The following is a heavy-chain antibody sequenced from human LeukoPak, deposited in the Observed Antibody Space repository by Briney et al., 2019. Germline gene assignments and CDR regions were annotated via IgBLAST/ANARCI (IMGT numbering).Heavy chain of an antibody. D-gene: IGHD6-13*01. J-gene: IGHJ4*02. Sequence: GGSLRLSCAASGFTFSSYAMSWVRQAPGKGLEWVSAISGSGDSTYYGDSVKGRFTISRDNSKNTLYLQTNSLRAEDTAVYYCAKTRPLDSSSWSHGDYWGQGTLVTVSS. CDR2: ISGSGDST. V-gene: IGHV3-23*01. CDR1: GFTFSSYA. CDR3: AKTRPLDSSSWSHGDY.